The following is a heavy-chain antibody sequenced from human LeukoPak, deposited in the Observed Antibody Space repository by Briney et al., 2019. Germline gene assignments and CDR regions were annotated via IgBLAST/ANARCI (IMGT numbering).Heavy chain of an antibody. V-gene: IGHV3-23*01. J-gene: IGHJ4*02. CDR2: ISGSGGAT. CDR1: GFTFSSHA. Sequence: GGSLRLSCAAPGFTFSSHAMSWVRQAPGKGLEWVSSISGSGGATYYADSVKGRFTISRDNSKNTLHLQMNSLRAEDTAVYYCAKQVGLGPNFDYWGQGTLVTVSS. CDR3: AKQVGLGPNFDY. D-gene: IGHD3-16*01.